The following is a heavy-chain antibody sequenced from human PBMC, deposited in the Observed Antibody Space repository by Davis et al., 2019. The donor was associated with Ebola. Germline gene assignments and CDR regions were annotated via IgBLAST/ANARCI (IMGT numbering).Heavy chain of an antibody. D-gene: IGHD2-2*01. CDR3: ARVQYASTWYIDY. Sequence: PGGSLRLSCAASGFTFSSYWMHWVRHAPGKGLVWVSRINPDGSFTDYADSVKGRFSISRDSTSNTLYLQMNGLRAEDTAVYYCARVQYASTWYIDYWGQGTLVTVSS. V-gene: IGHV3-74*01. CDR1: GFTFSSYW. CDR2: INPDGSFT. J-gene: IGHJ4*02.